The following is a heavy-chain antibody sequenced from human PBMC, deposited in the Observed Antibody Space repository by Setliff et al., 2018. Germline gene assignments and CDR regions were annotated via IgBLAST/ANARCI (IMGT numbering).Heavy chain of an antibody. CDR2: MNPNSGNT. CDR1: GYTFTSFQ. V-gene: IGHV1-8*01. J-gene: IGHJ5*02. D-gene: IGHD5-18*01. Sequence: GASVKVSCKASGYTFTSFQINWVRQATGQGLEWMGWMNPNSGNTGYAQKFQGRVTITRNTSISTAYMELSSLRSEDTAVYYCARARGGYSYDYRFDPWGQGTLVTVSS. CDR3: ARARGGYSYDYRFDP.